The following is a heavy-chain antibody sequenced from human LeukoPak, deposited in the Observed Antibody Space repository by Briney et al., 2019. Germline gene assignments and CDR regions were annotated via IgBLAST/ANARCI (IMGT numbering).Heavy chain of an antibody. CDR1: GFTVSSNY. CDR2: ISGSGGST. Sequence: GGSLRLSCAASGFTVSSNYMNWVRQAPGKGLEWVSTISGSGGSTYYADSVKGRFTISRDNSKNTPYLQMSSLRAEDTAVYYCAKDRGRYYDSSGYYWGYYFDSWGQGILVTVST. D-gene: IGHD3-22*01. V-gene: IGHV3-23*01. J-gene: IGHJ4*02. CDR3: AKDRGRYYDSSGYYWGYYFDS.